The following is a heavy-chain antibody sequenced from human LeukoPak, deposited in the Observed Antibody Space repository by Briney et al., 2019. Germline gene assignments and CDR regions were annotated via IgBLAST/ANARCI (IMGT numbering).Heavy chain of an antibody. D-gene: IGHD3-10*01. CDR3: ARGGSLDGSGSHIYYYYYMDV. J-gene: IGHJ6*03. V-gene: IGHV3-20*04. CDR2: INWNGGST. CDR1: GFTFDDYG. Sequence: GGSLRLSCAASGFTFDDYGMSWVRQAPGKGLEWVSGINWNGGSTGYADSVKGRFTISRDNAKNSLYPQMNSLRAEDTALYYCARGGSLDGSGSHIYYYYYMDVWGKGTTVTVSS.